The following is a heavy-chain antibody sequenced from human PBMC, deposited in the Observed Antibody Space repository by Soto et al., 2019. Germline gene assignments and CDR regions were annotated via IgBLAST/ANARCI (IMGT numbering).Heavy chain of an antibody. V-gene: IGHV3-74*01. CDR1: GFTFSTYW. CDR3: ARSLSTRPDY. D-gene: IGHD2-2*01. J-gene: IGHJ4*02. Sequence: EVQLVESGGGLVQPGGSLRLSCAASGFTFSTYWMHWVRQAPGKGLVWVSRINSDGSYTGYADSVKGRFTISRDNAKNTLYLQMNILRAEDTAVYYCARSLSTRPDYWGQGTLVTVSS. CDR2: INSDGSYT.